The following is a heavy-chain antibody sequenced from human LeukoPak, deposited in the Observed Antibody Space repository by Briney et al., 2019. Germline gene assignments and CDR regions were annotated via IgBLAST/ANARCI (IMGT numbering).Heavy chain of an antibody. Sequence: GGSLRLSCEASGFTFSNYAMHWIRQAPGKGLEWVALMRSDGSNKYFSDSVRGRFTISRDNSKNTLYLQMNSPKPEETAVYYCAKNQNPYSASGSYYNGFDYWGRGTLVTVSS. CDR1: GFTFSNYA. CDR2: MRSDGSNK. D-gene: IGHD3-10*01. J-gene: IGHJ4*02. CDR3: AKNQNPYSASGSYYNGFDY. V-gene: IGHV3-30*02.